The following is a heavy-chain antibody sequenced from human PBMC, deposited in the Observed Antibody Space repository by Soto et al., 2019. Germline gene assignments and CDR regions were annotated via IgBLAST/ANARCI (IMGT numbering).Heavy chain of an antibody. CDR2: IYYSGST. CDR3: ASWIQLWSSFDY. CDR1: GGSISSGDYY. Sequence: SETLSLTCTVSGGSISSGDYYWSWVRQPPGKGLEWIGYIYYSGSTYYNPSLKSRVTISVDTSKIQFSLKLSSVTAADTAVYYCASWIQLWSSFDYWGQGTLVTVSS. D-gene: IGHD5-18*01. J-gene: IGHJ4*02. V-gene: IGHV4-30-4*01.